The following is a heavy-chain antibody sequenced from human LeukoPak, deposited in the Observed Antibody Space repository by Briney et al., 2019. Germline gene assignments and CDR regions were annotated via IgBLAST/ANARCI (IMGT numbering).Heavy chain of an antibody. Sequence: GESLKISCKGSGYSFTSYWIGWVRQMPGKGLEWMGIIYPGDSDTRYSPSFQGQVTISADKSISTAYLRWSSLKASDTAMYYFSRPAVQLGTHYDAFDIWGPGTMVTVSS. D-gene: IGHD1-1*01. CDR3: SRPAVQLGTHYDAFDI. V-gene: IGHV5-51*01. CDR1: GYSFTSYW. CDR2: IYPGDSDT. J-gene: IGHJ3*02.